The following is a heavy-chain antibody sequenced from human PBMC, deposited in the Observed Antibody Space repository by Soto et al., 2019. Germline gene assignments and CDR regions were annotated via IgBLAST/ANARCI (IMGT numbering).Heavy chain of an antibody. V-gene: IGHV3-23*01. J-gene: IGHJ5*02. Sequence: EVQLLESGGGLVQPGGSLRLSCAASGFTFSSYAMSWVRQAPGKGLEWVSAISGSGGSTYYADSVKGRFTISRDNSKNTLYLQMNSLRAEDTAVYYCAKNLDILTGYPPNWFDPWGQGTLVTVYS. CDR1: GFTFSSYA. CDR3: AKNLDILTGYPPNWFDP. D-gene: IGHD3-9*01. CDR2: ISGSGGST.